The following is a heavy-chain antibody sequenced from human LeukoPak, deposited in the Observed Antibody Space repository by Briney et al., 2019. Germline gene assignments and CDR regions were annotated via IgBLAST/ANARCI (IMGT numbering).Heavy chain of an antibody. Sequence: GGSLRLSCAASGFTVSSNYMSWVRQAPGKGLEWVSVIYSGGSTYYADSVKGRFTISRDNSKNTLYLQMNSLRAEDTAVYYCARVLVSSGYYRFDYWGQGTLVTVSS. D-gene: IGHD3-22*01. CDR2: IYSGGST. CDR3: ARVLVSSGYYRFDY. CDR1: GFTVSSNY. V-gene: IGHV3-53*01. J-gene: IGHJ4*02.